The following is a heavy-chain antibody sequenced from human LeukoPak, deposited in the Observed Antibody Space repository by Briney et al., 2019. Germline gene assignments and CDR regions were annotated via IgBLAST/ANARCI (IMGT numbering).Heavy chain of an antibody. CDR2: ISSNGGST. J-gene: IGHJ4*02. CDR3: ARGLVGATVPVDY. Sequence: GGSLRLSCAASGFTFNTYAMSWVRQAPGKGLEYVSAISSNGGSTYYANSVKGRFTISRDNSKNTLYLQMGSLRAEDMAVYYCARGLVGATVPVDYWGQGTLVTVSS. D-gene: IGHD1-26*01. V-gene: IGHV3-64*01. CDR1: GFTFNTYA.